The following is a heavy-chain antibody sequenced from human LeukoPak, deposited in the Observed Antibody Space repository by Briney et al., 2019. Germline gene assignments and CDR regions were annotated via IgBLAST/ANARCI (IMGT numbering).Heavy chain of an antibody. CDR3: ARDYCSSTSCLFDY. Sequence: ASVKVSCRASGYTFTGYHMHWVRQAPGQGLEWMGRINPNSGDTNYAQKFQGRVTMTRDTSISTAYMELSRLRSDDTAVYYCARDYCSSTSCLFDYWGQGTLVTVSS. V-gene: IGHV1-2*06. CDR1: GYTFTGYH. D-gene: IGHD2-2*01. CDR2: INPNSGDT. J-gene: IGHJ4*02.